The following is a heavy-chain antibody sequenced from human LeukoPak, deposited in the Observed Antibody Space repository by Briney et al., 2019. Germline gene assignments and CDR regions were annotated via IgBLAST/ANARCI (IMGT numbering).Heavy chain of an antibody. CDR3: AKDLTYYDILTGYSH. D-gene: IGHD3-9*01. J-gene: IGHJ4*02. V-gene: IGHV3-30*18. CDR1: GFTFSSYG. Sequence: GRSLRLSCAASGFTFSSYGMHWVRQAPGKGLEWVAVISYGGSNKYYADSVKGRFTISRDNSKNTLYLQMNSLRAEDTAVYYCAKDLTYYDILTGYSHWGQGTLVTVSS. CDR2: ISYGGSNK.